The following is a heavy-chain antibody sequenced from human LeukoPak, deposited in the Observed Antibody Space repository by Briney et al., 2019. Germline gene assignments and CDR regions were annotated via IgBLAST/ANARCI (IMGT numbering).Heavy chain of an antibody. CDR3: ARDPDYASFDY. Sequence: PSQTLSLTCTVSGGSISSGYYWGWIRQPPGKGLEWIGSIYHSGSTYYNPSLKSRVTISVDTSKNQFSLKLSSVTAADTAVYYCARDPDYASFDYWGQGTLVTVSS. J-gene: IGHJ4*02. D-gene: IGHD4-17*01. CDR2: IYHSGST. CDR1: GGSISSGYY. V-gene: IGHV4-38-2*02.